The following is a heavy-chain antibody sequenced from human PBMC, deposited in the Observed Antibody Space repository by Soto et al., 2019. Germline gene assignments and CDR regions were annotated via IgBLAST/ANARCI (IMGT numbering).Heavy chain of an antibody. CDR3: AKNQGVELVPLATVDWFDP. J-gene: IGHJ5*02. V-gene: IGHV3-23*01. Sequence: GGSLRLSCAASGFIFENFGMSWVRQAPGKGLEWISSISGSGFKKYYADSVKGRFTISRDNSKSTVYLELNNLSAEDTAVYHCAKNQGVELVPLATVDWFDPWGPGSVVTVSS. CDR2: ISGSGFKK. CDR1: GFIFENFG. D-gene: IGHD1-26*01.